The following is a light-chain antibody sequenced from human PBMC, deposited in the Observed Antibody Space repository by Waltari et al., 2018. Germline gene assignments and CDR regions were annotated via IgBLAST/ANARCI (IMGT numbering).Light chain of an antibody. V-gene: IGLV2-23*02. CDR1: STDVGHYKL. CDR3: SSYAGSSKGV. Sequence: QSALTQPASVSGSPGQSLTISCTGTSTDVGHYKLVPWYQQHPGKAPKLMTYAVSHRPSGVSDRFSGSKSGDMASLTISGLQPEDEAEYFCSSYAGSSKGVFGGGTKVTVL. J-gene: IGLJ2*01. CDR2: AVS.